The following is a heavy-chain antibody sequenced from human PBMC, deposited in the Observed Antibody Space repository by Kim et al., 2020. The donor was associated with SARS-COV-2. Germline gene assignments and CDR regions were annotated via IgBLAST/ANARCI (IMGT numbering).Heavy chain of an antibody. CDR3: AREGGYCTSSACDAFDI. CDR1: GFTFSSFT. Sequence: GGSLRLSCAASGFTFSSFTMNWVRQAPGKGLEWVSSLSSNSYYIYYADSLRGRFTISRDNARNSLYLEMNSLRAEDTAIYFCAREGGYCTSSACDAFDIWGQGTMVTVSS. J-gene: IGHJ3*02. D-gene: IGHD2-2*01. CDR2: LSSNSYYI. V-gene: IGHV3-21*01.